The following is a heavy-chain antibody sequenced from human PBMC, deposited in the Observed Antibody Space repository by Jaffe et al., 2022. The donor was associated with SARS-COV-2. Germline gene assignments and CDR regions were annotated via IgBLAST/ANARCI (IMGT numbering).Heavy chain of an antibody. CDR1: GFTFNSYW. J-gene: IGHJ4*02. D-gene: IGHD6-13*01. CDR2: IKQDGSEK. Sequence: EVQLVESGGGLVQPGGSLRLSCAASGFTFNSYWMTWVRQAPGKGLEWVANIKQDGSEKNYVDSVRGRFTISRDNAKNSLFLQMNSLRVEDTAVYYCARDAPNSGYDLRTNKQQLVGRSDYWGQGTLVTVSS. CDR3: ARDAPNSGYDLRTNKQQLVGRSDY. V-gene: IGHV3-7*01.